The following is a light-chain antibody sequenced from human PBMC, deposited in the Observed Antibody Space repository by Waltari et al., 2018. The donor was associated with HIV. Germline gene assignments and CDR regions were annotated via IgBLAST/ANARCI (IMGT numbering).Light chain of an antibody. Sequence: EIVLTQSPGTLSLSSGERATLSCRASQSVRSTYLAWYQQKPGQAPRLLIYAASSRATGIRDRFSGSVSGTDFSLTIRRLEPEDFAVYYCQQYGSSPITFGQGTRLEIK. CDR2: AAS. J-gene: IGKJ5*01. CDR3: QQYGSSPIT. CDR1: QSVRSTY. V-gene: IGKV3-20*01.